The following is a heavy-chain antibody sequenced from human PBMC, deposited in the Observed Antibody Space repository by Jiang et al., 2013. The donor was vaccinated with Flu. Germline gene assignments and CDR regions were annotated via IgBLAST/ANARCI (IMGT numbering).Heavy chain of an antibody. V-gene: IGHV6-1*01. Sequence: QTLSLTCAISGDSVSSNSAAWNWIRQSPSRGLEWLGRTYYRSKWYNDYAVSVKSRITINPDTSKNQFSLQLNSVTPEDTAVYYCARATKYYDFWSGYWAFDYWGQGTLVTVSS. D-gene: IGHD3-3*01. CDR3: ARATKYYDFWSGYWAFDY. CDR2: TYYRSKWYN. J-gene: IGHJ4*02. CDR1: GDSVSSNSAA.